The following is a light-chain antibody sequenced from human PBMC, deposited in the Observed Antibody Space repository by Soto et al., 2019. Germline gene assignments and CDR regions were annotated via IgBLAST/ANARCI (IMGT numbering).Light chain of an antibody. V-gene: IGKV3-20*01. Sequence: EIVLTQSPGTLSLSPGERATLSCRASQTITTLAWYQRKPGQAPRLLIYRVSSRATGVPDRFSGSGSGTDYTLTISRLEPEDFAVYYCQQYSDLPMTFGQGTRLEIK. J-gene: IGKJ5*01. CDR3: QQYSDLPMT. CDR2: RVS. CDR1: QTITT.